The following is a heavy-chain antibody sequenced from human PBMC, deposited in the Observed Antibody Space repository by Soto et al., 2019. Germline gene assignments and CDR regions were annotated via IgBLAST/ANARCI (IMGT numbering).Heavy chain of an antibody. CDR3: ARGPQKLIQPWKHGYDFDF. CDR2: LYYSGNT. Sequence: SETLTLTCSVSGASISTYYWSWIRQAPGKRLEWIGDLYYSGNTKYNPSLTSRVTISVDSPKNQLSLNLSSVTAADTALYYCARGPQKLIQPWKHGYDFDFWGQGILVTVSS. D-gene: IGHD5-18*01. CDR1: GASISTYY. V-gene: IGHV4-59*01. J-gene: IGHJ4*02.